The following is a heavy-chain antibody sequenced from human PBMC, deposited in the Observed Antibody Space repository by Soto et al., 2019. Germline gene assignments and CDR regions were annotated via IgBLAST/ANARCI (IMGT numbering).Heavy chain of an antibody. CDR2: IYYSGST. CDR3: ARDRPIVVVPRVEQRDAFDI. Sequence: PSETLSLTCTVSGGSISSGDYYFIWIRQPPWNGLEWIGYIYYSGSTYYNPSLKSRVTISVDTSKNQFSLKLSSVTAADTAVYYCARDRPIVVVPRVEQRDAFDIWGQGTMVTVSS. J-gene: IGHJ3*02. V-gene: IGHV4-30-4*01. D-gene: IGHD3-22*01. CDR1: GGSISSGDYY.